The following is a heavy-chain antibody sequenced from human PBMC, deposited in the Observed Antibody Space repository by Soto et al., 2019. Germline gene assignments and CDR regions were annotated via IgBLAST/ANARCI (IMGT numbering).Heavy chain of an antibody. J-gene: IGHJ3*02. CDR1: GGSFSGYY. V-gene: IGHV4-34*01. Sequence: PSETLSLTCAVYGGSFSGYYWSWIRQPPGKGLEWIGEINHSGSTNYNPSLKSRVTISVDTSKNQFSLKLSSVTAADTAVYYCARVQSGSRAAAEIIHDAFDIWGQGTMVTVSS. CDR2: INHSGST. CDR3: ARVQSGSRAAAEIIHDAFDI. D-gene: IGHD6-13*01.